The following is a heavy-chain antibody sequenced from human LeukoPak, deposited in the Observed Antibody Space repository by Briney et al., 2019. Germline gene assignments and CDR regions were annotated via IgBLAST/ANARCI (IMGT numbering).Heavy chain of an antibody. CDR2: ISYHARDQ. CDR1: GFTFSDHA. V-gene: IGHV3-30*04. Sequence: GGSLRLSCTASGFTFSDHAMHWVRQAPGKGLERVTVISYHARDQFYADSVKGRFTVSRDNSRNILYLQMNSLRVEDSAVYYCAAQPCINGICYLDYWGQGALVTVSP. J-gene: IGHJ4*02. CDR3: AAQPCINGICYLDY. D-gene: IGHD2-8*01.